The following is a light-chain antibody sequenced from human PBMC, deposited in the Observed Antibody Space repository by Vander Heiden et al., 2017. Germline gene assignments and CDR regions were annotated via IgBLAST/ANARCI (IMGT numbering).Light chain of an antibody. CDR3: QQSYSIPFT. V-gene: IGKV1-39*01. CDR2: AAS. Sequence: ENQMTKSPSSLSASVGDRVTITCRASQNINTYLVWYQQKPGKAPNLLIYAASTLQSDVPSRFSASGSDTDFTLTISGLHPDDFATYYCQQSYSIPFTFGQGTRLEVK. J-gene: IGKJ2*01. CDR1: QNINTY.